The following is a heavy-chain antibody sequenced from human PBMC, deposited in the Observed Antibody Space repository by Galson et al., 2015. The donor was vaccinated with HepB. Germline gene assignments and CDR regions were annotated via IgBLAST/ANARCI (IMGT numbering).Heavy chain of an antibody. Sequence: SLRLSCAASGFTVSSNYMSWVRQAPGKGLEWVSVIYSGGSTYYADSVKGRFTISRDNSKNTLYLQMNSLRAEDTAVYYCARDSKYSSSWPRPSYYFDYWGQGTLVTVSS. CDR3: ARDSKYSSSWPRPSYYFDY. V-gene: IGHV3-66*01. D-gene: IGHD6-13*01. CDR2: IYSGGST. J-gene: IGHJ4*02. CDR1: GFTVSSNY.